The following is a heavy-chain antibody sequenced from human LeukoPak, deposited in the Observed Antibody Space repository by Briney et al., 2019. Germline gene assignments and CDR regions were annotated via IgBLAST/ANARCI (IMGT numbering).Heavy chain of an antibody. CDR2: INPSGGST. Sequence: ASVKVSCMASGYTFTSYYMHWVRQAPGQGLEWMGIINPSGGSTSYAQKFQGRVTMTRDTCTSTVYMELSSLRSEDTAVYYCARVGYSYEVAYWGQGTLVTVSS. V-gene: IGHV1-46*01. J-gene: IGHJ4*02. CDR1: GYTFTSYY. CDR3: ARVGYSYEVAY. D-gene: IGHD5-18*01.